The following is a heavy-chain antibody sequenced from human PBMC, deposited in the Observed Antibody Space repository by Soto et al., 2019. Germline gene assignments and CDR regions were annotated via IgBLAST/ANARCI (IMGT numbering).Heavy chain of an antibody. V-gene: IGHV4-30-2*01. CDR3: ARVPDR. CDR1: GGSISSGGYS. Sequence: PSETLSLTCAVSGGSISSGGYSWSWVRQPPGKGLEWIGYIYHSGSTYYNPSLKSRVTISVDRSKNQFFLRLRSVTAADTAVYYCARVPDRWGQGTLVTAPQ. D-gene: IGHD2-2*01. CDR2: IYHSGST. J-gene: IGHJ5*02.